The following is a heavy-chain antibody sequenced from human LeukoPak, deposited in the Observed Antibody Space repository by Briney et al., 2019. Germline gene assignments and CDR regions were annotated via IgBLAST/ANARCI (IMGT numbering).Heavy chain of an antibody. CDR2: MYHSGST. CDR1: GYSISSGYY. CDR3: ARGFRGDNFDY. J-gene: IGHJ4*02. V-gene: IGHV4-38-2*02. D-gene: IGHD7-27*01. Sequence: SETLSLTCIVSGYSISSGYYWGWIRPPPGKGLEWIGTMYHSGSTNYNPSLKSRVTISVDTSKNQFSLKLSSVTAADTAVYFCARGFRGDNFDYWGQGTLVTVSS.